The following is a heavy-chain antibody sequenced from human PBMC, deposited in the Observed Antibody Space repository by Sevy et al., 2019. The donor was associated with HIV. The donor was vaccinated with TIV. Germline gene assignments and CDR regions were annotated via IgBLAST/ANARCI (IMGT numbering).Heavy chain of an antibody. V-gene: IGHV3-30*02. CDR3: AKTIDSGGGVVPAANYFYYGMDV. J-gene: IGHJ6*02. D-gene: IGHD2-2*01. CDR2: IRYDGSNK. Sequence: GGSLRLSCAASGFTFSNYGMHWVRQAPGKGLEWVAFIRYDGSNKNNADSVKGRFTISRDNSKNTLYLQMNSLRAEDTAVYYCAKTIDSGGGVVPAANYFYYGMDVWGQGTTVTVSS. CDR1: GFTFSNYG.